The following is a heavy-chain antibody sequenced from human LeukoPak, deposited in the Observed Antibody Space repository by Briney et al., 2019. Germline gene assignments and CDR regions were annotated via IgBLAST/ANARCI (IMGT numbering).Heavy chain of an antibody. J-gene: IGHJ6*02. V-gene: IGHV3-11*04. CDR3: ARDLQVYYYYGMDV. Sequence: GGSLRLSCAASGFTFSDYYMSWIRQAPGKGLEWVSYISSSGSTVYYADSVKGRFTISRDNAKNSLYLQMNSLRAEDTAVYYCARDLQVYYYYGMDVWGQGTTVTVSS. CDR2: ISSSGSTV. CDR1: GFTFSDYY.